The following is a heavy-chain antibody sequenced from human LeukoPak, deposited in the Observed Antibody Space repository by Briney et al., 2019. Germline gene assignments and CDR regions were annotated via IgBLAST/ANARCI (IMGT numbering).Heavy chain of an antibody. CDR2: IFYIGGT. D-gene: IGHD2-2*01. CDR1: AGSISSSTYY. J-gene: IGHJ6*02. CDR3: LRYCTSISCYHYYGMDV. V-gene: IGHV4-39*01. Sequence: PSETLSLTCTVSAGSISSSTYYWGWIRQPPGKGLEWIGSIFYIGGTYYNPSLKSRVTISVDTSKNQFSLKLSSVTAADTAVYYCLRYCTSISCYHYYGMDVWGQGTTVTVSS.